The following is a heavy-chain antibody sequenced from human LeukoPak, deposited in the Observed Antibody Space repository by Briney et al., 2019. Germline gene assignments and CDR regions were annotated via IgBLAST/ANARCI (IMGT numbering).Heavy chain of an antibody. Sequence: PSETLSLTCTVSGGSISSYYWSWIRQPPGKGLEWIGYIYYSGSTNYNPSLKSRVTISVDTSKNQFSLKLSSVTAADTAVYYCAQSSRYYGSGSYFRPFDYWGQGTLVTVSS. CDR2: IYYSGST. CDR3: AQSSRYYGSGSYFRPFDY. CDR1: GGSISSYY. V-gene: IGHV4-59*12. D-gene: IGHD3-10*01. J-gene: IGHJ4*02.